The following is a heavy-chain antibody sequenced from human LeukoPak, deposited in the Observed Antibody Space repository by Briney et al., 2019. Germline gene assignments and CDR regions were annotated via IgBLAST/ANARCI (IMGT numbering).Heavy chain of an antibody. Sequence: GGSLRLSCAASGFTFSSYEMNWVRQASGKGLEWVGRIRSRANTYATAYIAAVKGRFTVSRDDSKNTAYLQMNSLKTEDTAVYYCASHSDGYADYWGQGTLVTVSS. CDR3: ASHSDGYADY. V-gene: IGHV3-73*01. CDR1: GFTFSSYE. D-gene: IGHD5-24*01. CDR2: IRSRANTYAT. J-gene: IGHJ4*02.